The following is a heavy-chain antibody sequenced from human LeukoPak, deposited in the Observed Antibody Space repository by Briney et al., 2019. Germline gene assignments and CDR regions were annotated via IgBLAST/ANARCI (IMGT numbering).Heavy chain of an antibody. D-gene: IGHD1-26*01. Sequence: GESLKISCKGSGHSFTSYWIGWVRQMPGKGLEWMGIIYPGDSDTRYSPSFQGQVTISADKSISTAYLQWSSLKASDTAMYYCASSIVGAESYYYYYGMDVWGQGTTVTVSS. CDR3: ASSIVGAESYYYYYGMDV. V-gene: IGHV5-51*01. CDR1: GHSFTSYW. CDR2: IYPGDSDT. J-gene: IGHJ6*02.